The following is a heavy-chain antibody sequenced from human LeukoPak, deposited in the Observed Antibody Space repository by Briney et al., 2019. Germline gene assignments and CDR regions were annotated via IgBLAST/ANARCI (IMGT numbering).Heavy chain of an antibody. J-gene: IGHJ4*02. CDR3: ARAVRGGDYGYY. Sequence: SETLSLICTVSSVSISSYYRSWIRQPPGKTLEWIGYIHYSGRATYNPSPKSRVTKSVDKSKNKFSLSLGSVTTADTAGYYGARAVRGGDYGYYWGQGNLVIVSS. CDR2: IHYSGRA. CDR1: SVSISSYY. D-gene: IGHD4-17*01. V-gene: IGHV4-59*01.